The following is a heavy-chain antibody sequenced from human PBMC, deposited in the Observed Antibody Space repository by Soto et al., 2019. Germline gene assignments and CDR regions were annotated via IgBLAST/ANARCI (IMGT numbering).Heavy chain of an antibody. D-gene: IGHD6-19*01. CDR1: GFTLSSYW. CDR3: VRDGGTGWHFDS. Sequence: LRLSCEASGFTLSSYWMSWIRQAPGKGLEWVANTRQDGGQSYLVDSVQGRFTISRDNAKNSVYLQMNSLRAEDTAVYYCVRDGGTGWHFDSWGQGTLVTVSS. CDR2: TRQDGGQS. V-gene: IGHV3-7*01. J-gene: IGHJ4*02.